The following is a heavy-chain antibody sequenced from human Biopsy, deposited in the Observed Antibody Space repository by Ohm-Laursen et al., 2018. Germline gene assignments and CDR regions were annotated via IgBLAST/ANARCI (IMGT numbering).Heavy chain of an antibody. J-gene: IGHJ4*02. CDR2: NIPILGTG. Sequence: GASVYVSCQAPVGTFSNYGGNWVRQAPGQALEWLGGNIPILGTGNYAQKFQDRVTVAADTSTSTATMELRSLRSDDTAVYFCAREAIGYQLPCNDWGQGTLVTVSS. CDR1: VGTFSNYG. V-gene: IGHV1-69*06. D-gene: IGHD2-2*01. CDR3: AREAIGYQLPCND.